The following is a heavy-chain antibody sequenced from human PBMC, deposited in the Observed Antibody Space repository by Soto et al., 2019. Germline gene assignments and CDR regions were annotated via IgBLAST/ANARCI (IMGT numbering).Heavy chain of an antibody. CDR3: ARGDSSGYRLFYF. CDR2: INPSGGGT. CDR1: GYTFTSYN. J-gene: IGHJ4*02. Sequence: ASVKVSCKTSGYTFTSYNMHWVRQAPGQGLEWMGIINPSGGGTTYAQKLQGRVTMTSDTSTSTVYMELSSLRSEDTAVYYCARGDSSGYRLFYFWGQGTLVTVSS. D-gene: IGHD3-22*01. V-gene: IGHV1-46*03.